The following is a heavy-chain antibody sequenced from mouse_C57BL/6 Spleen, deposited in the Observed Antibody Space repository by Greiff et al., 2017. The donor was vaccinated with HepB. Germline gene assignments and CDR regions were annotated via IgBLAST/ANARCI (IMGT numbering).Heavy chain of an antibody. J-gene: IGHJ4*01. CDR3: ARGYYYGSSFYYYAMDY. V-gene: IGHV5-16*01. Sequence: EVKLEESEGGLVQPGSSMKLSCTASGFTFSDYYMAWVRQVPEKGLEWVANINYDGSSTYYLDSLKSRFIISRDNAKNILYLQMSSLKSEDTATYYCARGYYYGSSFYYYAMDYWGQGTSVTVSS. CDR2: INYDGSST. D-gene: IGHD1-1*01. CDR1: GFTFSDYY.